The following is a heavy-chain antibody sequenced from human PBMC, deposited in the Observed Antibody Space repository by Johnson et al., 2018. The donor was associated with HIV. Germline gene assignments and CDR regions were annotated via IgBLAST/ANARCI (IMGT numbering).Heavy chain of an antibody. V-gene: IGHV3-30*18. CDR3: AKGGPVLQFLEWLPGRAFDI. CDR1: GFTFSNHH. J-gene: IGHJ3*02. CDR2: INRDGSDK. Sequence: QMQLVESGGGVVQPGRSLRLSCAASGFTFSNHHMTWVRQAPGKGLEWVANINRDGSDKYYADSVKGRFTISRDNSKNTLYLQMNSLRAEDTAVYYCAKGGPVLQFLEWLPGRAFDIWGQGTMVTVSS. D-gene: IGHD3-3*01.